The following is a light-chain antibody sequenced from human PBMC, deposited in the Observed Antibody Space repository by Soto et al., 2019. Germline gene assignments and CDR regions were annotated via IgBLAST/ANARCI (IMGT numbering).Light chain of an antibody. Sequence: EIVLTQSPGTLSLSPGEGATLCCRASQSVSTNFFAWYQQKPGQAPRLLIYGASTRATGIPDRFSGSGSGTDFTLTISRLEPEDFAVYYCQQYGRTSWTFGQGTKVDI. CDR1: QSVSTNF. CDR2: GAS. J-gene: IGKJ1*01. CDR3: QQYGRTSWT. V-gene: IGKV3-20*01.